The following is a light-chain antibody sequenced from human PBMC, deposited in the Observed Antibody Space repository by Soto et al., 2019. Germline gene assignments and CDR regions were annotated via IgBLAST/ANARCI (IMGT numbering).Light chain of an antibody. CDR3: SSYAGSSNV. J-gene: IGLJ1*01. CDR2: EVN. V-gene: IGLV2-14*01. Sequence: QSVLTQPASLSGSPGQSITISCTGTSSDIGAYDYVSWFQQHPDKAPKLMISEVNNRPSGVSNRFSASKSGLTASLTISGLQAEDEADYYCSSYAGSSNVFGTETKVTVL. CDR1: SSDIGAYDY.